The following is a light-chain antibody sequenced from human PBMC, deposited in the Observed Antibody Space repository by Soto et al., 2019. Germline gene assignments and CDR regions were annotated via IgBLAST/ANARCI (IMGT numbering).Light chain of an antibody. CDR1: QDINTY. Sequence: DIPMTQSPSSLSASIGDRVTVTCQASQDINTYLNWFQQRPGQAPKLLIYATSNLEPGVPSRFSGSRSWTDFTLSISSLQPQDDATYYCRQSDNLPDFTFGHGTKVEI. CDR2: ATS. V-gene: IGKV1-33*01. CDR3: RQSDNLPDFT. J-gene: IGKJ3*01.